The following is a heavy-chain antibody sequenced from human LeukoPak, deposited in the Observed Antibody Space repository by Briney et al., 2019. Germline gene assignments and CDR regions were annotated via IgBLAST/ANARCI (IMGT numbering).Heavy chain of an antibody. V-gene: IGHV1-2*02. CDR1: GYTFTGYY. D-gene: IGHD3-10*01. Sequence: ASVKVSCKASGYTFTGYYMHWVRQAPGQGLEWMGWINPNSGGTNYAQKFQGRVTMTRDTSISTAYMELSRLRSEDMAVYYCARGAKFRSYGSGTYYTSLPFDPWGQGTLVTVSS. CDR3: ARGAKFRSYGSGTYYTSLPFDP. CDR2: INPNSGGT. J-gene: IGHJ5*02.